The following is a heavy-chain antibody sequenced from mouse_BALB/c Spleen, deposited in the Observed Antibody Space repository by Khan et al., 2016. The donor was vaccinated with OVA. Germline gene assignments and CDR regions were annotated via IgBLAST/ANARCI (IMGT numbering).Heavy chain of an antibody. CDR3: ARNDYDDYDTFTY. D-gene: IGHD2-4*01. Sequence: VQLKESGPGLVKPSLSLSLTCTVTGYSITSEYAWNWIRQFPGNKLEWMGYIDYSGNTKYNPSLKSRTSINRDTFKNQFFLQLNSVTAEDTATYDCARNDYDDYDTFTYWGQGTLVTVSA. V-gene: IGHV3-2*02. J-gene: IGHJ3*01. CDR1: GYSITSEYA. CDR2: IDYSGNT.